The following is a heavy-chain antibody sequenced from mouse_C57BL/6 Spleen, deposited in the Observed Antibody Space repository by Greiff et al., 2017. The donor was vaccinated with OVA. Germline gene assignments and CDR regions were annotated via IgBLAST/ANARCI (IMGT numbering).Heavy chain of an antibody. D-gene: IGHD1-1*01. CDR3: ARDCYGSSYFDY. V-gene: IGHV5-4*01. Sequence: DVHLVESGGGLVKPGGSLKLSCAASGFTFSSYAMSWVRQTPEKRLEWVATISDGGSYTYYPDNVKGRFTISRDNAKNNLYLQMSHLKSEDTAMYYCARDCYGSSYFDYWGQGTTLTVSS. CDR2: ISDGGSYT. CDR1: GFTFSSYA. J-gene: IGHJ2*01.